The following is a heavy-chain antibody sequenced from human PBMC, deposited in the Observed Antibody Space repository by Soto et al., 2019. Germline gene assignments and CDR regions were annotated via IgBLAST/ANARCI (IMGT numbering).Heavy chain of an antibody. V-gene: IGHV3-33*03. Sequence: QAQLVESGGGVVQPGTSLRLSCAASGFTISTHGMHWVRQAPGKGLEWLANIWYDGSNKFYAEYVKGRFSISKDNSKNTLYLQMSSLRAEDTAVYYGAAATTWNFHFPYWGQGTQVTVSS. J-gene: IGHJ4*02. D-gene: IGHD1-7*01. CDR2: IWYDGSNK. CDR1: GFTISTHG. CDR3: AAATTWNFHFPY.